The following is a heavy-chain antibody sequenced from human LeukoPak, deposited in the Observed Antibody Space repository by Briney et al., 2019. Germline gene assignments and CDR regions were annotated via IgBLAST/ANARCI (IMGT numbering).Heavy chain of an antibody. Sequence: GSSVNVSYKPSGCTFSSYAISWVRQAPGQGLEWMGGIIPIFGTANYPQKFQGRVTITADEYTSTAYMELSSLRSEDTAVYYCAYCGGDCYSDIWFDPWGQGTLVTVSS. D-gene: IGHD2-21*02. CDR3: AYCGGDCYSDIWFDP. V-gene: IGHV1-69*01. CDR2: IIPIFGTA. J-gene: IGHJ5*02. CDR1: GCTFSSYA.